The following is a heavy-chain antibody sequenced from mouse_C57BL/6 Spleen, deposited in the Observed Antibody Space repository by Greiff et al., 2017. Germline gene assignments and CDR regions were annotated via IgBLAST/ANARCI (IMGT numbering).Heavy chain of an antibody. CDR1: GYTFTSSC. CDR2: INPSSGST. CDR3: ATYGSSWFAY. J-gene: IGHJ3*01. V-gene: IGHV1-7*01. D-gene: IGHD1-1*01. Sequence: QVQLQQSGAELANPGASVQLSCKASGYTFTSSCMHCVKQRPGQGLEWIGYINPSSGSTKYNQKFQGKATLTADKSSSTAYMQLSSLTYEDSAVYYCATYGSSWFAYWGQGTLDTVSA.